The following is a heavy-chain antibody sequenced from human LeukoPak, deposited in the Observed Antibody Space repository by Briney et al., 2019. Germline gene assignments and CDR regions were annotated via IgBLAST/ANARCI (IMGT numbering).Heavy chain of an antibody. J-gene: IGHJ4*02. D-gene: IGHD5-18*01. V-gene: IGHV3-33*06. CDR3: AKGTWDTAMVPDS. CDR1: GFTFCSYG. Sequence: GGSLRLSCAASGFTFCSYGMHWVRQAPGKGLEWLAVIWYDGSNKYYADSVKGRFTISRDNSKNTLYLQMNSLRAEDAAVYYCAKGTWDTAMVPDSWGQGTRVTVPS. CDR2: IWYDGSNK.